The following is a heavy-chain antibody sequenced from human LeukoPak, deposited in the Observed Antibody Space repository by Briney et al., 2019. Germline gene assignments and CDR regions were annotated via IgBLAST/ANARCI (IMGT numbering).Heavy chain of an antibody. J-gene: IGHJ4*02. V-gene: IGHV4-34*01. Sequence: SETLSLTCAVYGGSFSGYYWSWIRQPPGKGLEWIGEINHSGSTNYNPSLKSRVTISVDTSKNQFSLKLSSVTAADTAVYYCAGSPIYYGSGRGDYWGQGTLVTVSS. CDR1: GGSFSGYY. CDR3: AGSPIYYGSGRGDY. D-gene: IGHD3-10*01. CDR2: INHSGST.